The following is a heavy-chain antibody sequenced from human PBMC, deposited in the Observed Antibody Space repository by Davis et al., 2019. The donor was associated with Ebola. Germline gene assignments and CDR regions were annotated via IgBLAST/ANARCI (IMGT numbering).Heavy chain of an antibody. Sequence: PSETLSLTCAVYGGSFSGYYWSWIRQPPGKGLEWIGKINHSGSTNYNPSLKSRVTISVDTSKNQFSLKVNSVTAADTAVYYCARVPMGYSSSWGYGMDVWGQGTTVTVSS. CDR1: GGSFSGYY. D-gene: IGHD6-13*01. CDR3: ARVPMGYSSSWGYGMDV. CDR2: INHSGST. V-gene: IGHV4-34*01. J-gene: IGHJ6*02.